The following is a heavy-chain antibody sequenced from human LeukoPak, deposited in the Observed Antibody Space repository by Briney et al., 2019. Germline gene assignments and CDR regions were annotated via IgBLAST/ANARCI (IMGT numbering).Heavy chain of an antibody. CDR1: GYTFTSYD. J-gene: IGHJ4*02. CDR2: MNPNSGNT. D-gene: IGHD6-13*01. V-gene: IGHV1-8*01. Sequence: EASVKVSCKASGYTFTSYDINWVRQPTEQRLEWMGWMNPNSGNTGYAQKFQGRVTMTTNTSISTAYMELSSLRSEDTAVHYCARGAIAAQYWGQGTLVTVSS. CDR3: ARGAIAAQY.